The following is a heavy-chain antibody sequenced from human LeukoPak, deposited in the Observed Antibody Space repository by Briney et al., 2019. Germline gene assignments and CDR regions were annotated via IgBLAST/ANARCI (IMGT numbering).Heavy chain of an antibody. J-gene: IGHJ5*02. CDR2: IYHSGST. CDR1: GGSISSGVYS. Sequence: SETLSLTCAVSGGSISSGVYSWSWIRQPPGKGLEWIGYIYHSGSTYYNPSLKSRVTISVDRSKNQFSLKLSSVTAADTAVYYCARGEYCTNGVCPPGSSNWFDPWGQGTLVTVSS. V-gene: IGHV4-30-2*01. D-gene: IGHD2-8*01. CDR3: ARGEYCTNGVCPPGSSNWFDP.